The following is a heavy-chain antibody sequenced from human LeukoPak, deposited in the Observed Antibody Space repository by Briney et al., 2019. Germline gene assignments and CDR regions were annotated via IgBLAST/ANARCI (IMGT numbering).Heavy chain of an antibody. CDR2: INHSGST. Sequence: SETLSLTCAVYGGSFSGYYWSWIRQPPGKGLEWIGEINHSGSTNYNPSLKSRVTISVDTSKNQFSLKLSSVTAADTAVYYCARGPRRYCSSTSCPERGWFDPWGQGTLVTVSS. J-gene: IGHJ5*02. V-gene: IGHV4-34*01. CDR1: GGSFSGYY. CDR3: ARGPRRYCSSTSCPERGWFDP. D-gene: IGHD2-2*01.